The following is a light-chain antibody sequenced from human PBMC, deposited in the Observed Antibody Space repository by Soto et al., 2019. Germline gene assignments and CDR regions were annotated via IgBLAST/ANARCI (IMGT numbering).Light chain of an antibody. CDR1: QRISAY. CDR2: DVS. CDR3: LQTYSPPLT. V-gene: IGKV1-39*01. J-gene: IGKJ3*01. Sequence: DIQMTQSPSSLSASVGDRVTITCRASQRISAYLNWYQQKPGEAPKLLIFDVSVLESGVPSRFSGSGSETDFTLSITSLQPDDFATYYCLQTYSPPLTFGPGTKVDVK.